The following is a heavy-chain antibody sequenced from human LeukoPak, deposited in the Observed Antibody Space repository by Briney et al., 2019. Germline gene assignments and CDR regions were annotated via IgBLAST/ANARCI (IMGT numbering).Heavy chain of an antibody. Sequence: SETLSLTCAVYGGSFSGYYWNWIRQPPGKGLEWIGEINHSGSTNYNPSLKSRVTISVDTSKNQFSLKLSSVTAADTAVYYCAAGSYYIRSFDYWGQGTLVTVSS. CDR2: INHSGST. D-gene: IGHD3-10*01. J-gene: IGHJ4*02. CDR3: AAGSYYIRSFDY. CDR1: GGSFSGYY. V-gene: IGHV4-34*01.